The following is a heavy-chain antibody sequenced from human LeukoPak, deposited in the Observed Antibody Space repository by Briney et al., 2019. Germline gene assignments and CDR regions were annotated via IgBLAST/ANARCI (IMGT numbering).Heavy chain of an antibody. CDR2: IYSGGST. D-gene: IGHD3-22*01. CDR1: GFTVSSNY. J-gene: IGHJ4*02. V-gene: IGHV3-53*01. Sequence: GGSLRLSCAASGFTVSSNYMSWVRQAPGKGLEWVSVIYSGGSTYYADSVKGRFTISRDNSKNTLYLQMNSLRAEDTAVYYCARGSPYDSSGYLPPNFDYWAREPWSPSPQ. CDR3: ARGSPYDSSGYLPPNFDY.